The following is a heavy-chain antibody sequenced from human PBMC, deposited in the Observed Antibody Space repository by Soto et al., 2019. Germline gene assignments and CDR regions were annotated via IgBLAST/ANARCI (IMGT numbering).Heavy chain of an antibody. CDR3: AREVEYTSAFGISSSFDY. D-gene: IGHD6-19*01. J-gene: IGHJ4*02. CDR1: GFTLSSYA. V-gene: IGHV3-30-3*01. Sequence: GSLILAGTASGFTLSSYAIHWVRQAPGKGLEWVTVISKGGSNLYFADSVKGRFTISRDNSKNTLYLQMNRLRSEDTAVYYCAREVEYTSAFGISSSFDYWGQGTLVTVYS. CDR2: ISKGGSNL.